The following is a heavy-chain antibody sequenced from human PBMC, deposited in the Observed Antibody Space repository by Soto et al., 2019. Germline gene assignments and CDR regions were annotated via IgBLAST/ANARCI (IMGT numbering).Heavy chain of an antibody. Sequence: QVQLVESGGGVVQPGRSLRLSCAASGFTFSSYGMHWVRQAPGKGLEWVAVISYDGSNKYYADSVKGRFTISRDNSKTTLDLQMKGLRAEDTALYYGAAGFGAFVSWGQGTLVTVSP. CDR1: GFTFSSYG. CDR2: ISYDGSNK. V-gene: IGHV3-30*03. CDR3: AAGFGAFVS. J-gene: IGHJ4*02. D-gene: IGHD3-10*01.